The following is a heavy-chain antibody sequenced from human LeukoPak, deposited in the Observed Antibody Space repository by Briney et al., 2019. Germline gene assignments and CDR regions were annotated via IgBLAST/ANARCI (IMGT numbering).Heavy chain of an antibody. D-gene: IGHD1-26*01. J-gene: IGHJ4*02. CDR2: IYYSGST. Sequence: SETLSLTCSVSGDSISSYYWSWIRQPPGKGLEWIGYIYYSGSTNYNPSLKSRVTISVDTSKNQFSLKLRSVTAADTAVYYCARDVGASNFDYWGQGILVTVSS. V-gene: IGHV4-59*12. CDR3: ARDVGASNFDY. CDR1: GDSISSYY.